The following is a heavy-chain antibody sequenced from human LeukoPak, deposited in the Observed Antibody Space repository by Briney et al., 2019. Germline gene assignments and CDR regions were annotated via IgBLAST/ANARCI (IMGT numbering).Heavy chain of an antibody. CDR3: ARCGNYYGSGSYYISY. CDR1: GYSISSGYY. CDR2: SYHSGST. V-gene: IGHV4-38-2*02. J-gene: IGHJ4*02. D-gene: IGHD3-10*01. Sequence: PSGTLALPCTVSGYSISSGYYWGWVRPPPGKGLGWIGSSYHSGSTYYTPSLKSRVTISVDTSKNQFSLKLSSVTAADTAVYYCARCGNYYGSGSYYISYWGQGTLVTVSS.